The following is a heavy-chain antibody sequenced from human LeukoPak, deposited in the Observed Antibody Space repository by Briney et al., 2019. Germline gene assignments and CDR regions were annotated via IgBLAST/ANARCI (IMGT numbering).Heavy chain of an antibody. CDR1: GYSISSGYY. J-gene: IGHJ6*03. Sequence: SETLSLTCTVSGYSISSGYYWGWIRQPPGKGLEWIGSIYHSGSTYYNPSLKSRVTISVDTSKNQFSLKLSSVTAADTAVYYCARGDGSGSYYKSSYYYMDVWGKGTTVTVSS. V-gene: IGHV4-38-2*02. CDR2: IYHSGST. D-gene: IGHD3-10*01. CDR3: ARGDGSGSYYKSSYYYMDV.